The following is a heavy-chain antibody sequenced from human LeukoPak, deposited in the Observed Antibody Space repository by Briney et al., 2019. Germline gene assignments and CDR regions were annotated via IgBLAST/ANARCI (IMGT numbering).Heavy chain of an antibody. Sequence: SVKVSCKASGGTFSSYAISWVRQAPGQGLEWMGGIIPIFGTANYAQKFQGRVTITADESTSTAYMELSSLRSGDTAVYYCARGHCSSTSCYRMDYWGQGTLVTVSS. CDR2: IIPIFGTA. J-gene: IGHJ4*02. CDR3: ARGHCSSTSCYRMDY. D-gene: IGHD2-2*02. CDR1: GGTFSSYA. V-gene: IGHV1-69*13.